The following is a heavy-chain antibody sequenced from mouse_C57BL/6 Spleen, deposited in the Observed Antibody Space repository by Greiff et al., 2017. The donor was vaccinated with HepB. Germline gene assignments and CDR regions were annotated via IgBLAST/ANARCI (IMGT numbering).Heavy chain of an antibody. D-gene: IGHD1-1*01. CDR1: GYTFTSYW. CDR2: IDPSDSYT. Sequence: QVQLQQSGAELVMPGASVKLSCKASGYTFTSYWMHWVKQRPGQGLEWIGEIDPSDSYTNYNQKFKGKSTLTVDKSSSTAYMQLSSLTSEDSAVYYCARAITTVVANRYYFDYWGQGTTLTVSS. V-gene: IGHV1-69*01. CDR3: ARAITTVVANRYYFDY. J-gene: IGHJ2*01.